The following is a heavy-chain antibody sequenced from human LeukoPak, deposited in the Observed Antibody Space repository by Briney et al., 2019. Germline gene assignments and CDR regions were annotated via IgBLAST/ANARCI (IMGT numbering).Heavy chain of an antibody. CDR1: GDSISSGNYY. J-gene: IGHJ4*02. CDR2: IYSSGST. V-gene: IGHV4-61*02. CDR3: ARESDYSNNVDY. D-gene: IGHD4-11*01. Sequence: SETLSLTRTVSGDSISSGNYYWSRIRQPAGKGLEWIGRIYSSGSTNYNPSLKSRVTMSIDTSKNQFSLKLASVTAADTAVYYCARESDYSNNVDYWGQGTLVTVSS.